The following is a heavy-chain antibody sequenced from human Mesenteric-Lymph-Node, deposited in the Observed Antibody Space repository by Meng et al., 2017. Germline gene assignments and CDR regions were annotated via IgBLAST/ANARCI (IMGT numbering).Heavy chain of an antibody. CDR1: GGSISSGDYY. CDR2: IYNSGST. J-gene: IGHJ4*02. V-gene: IGHV4-30-4*01. CDR3: ARGELLWDY. Sequence: QAQPEESGPGLVQPSQTLFLTCAVSGGSISSGDYYWSWIRQLPGKGLKWIGYIYNSGSTYYNPSLKSRVTISVDTSKNQFSLKLSSVTAADTAVYFCARGELLWDYWGQGTLVTVSS. D-gene: IGHD2-2*01.